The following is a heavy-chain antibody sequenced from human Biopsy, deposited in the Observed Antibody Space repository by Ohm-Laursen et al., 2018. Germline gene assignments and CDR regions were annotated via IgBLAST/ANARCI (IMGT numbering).Heavy chain of an antibody. CDR2: INCKTGAT. CDR3: ARDPLNGHKHFDY. D-gene: IGHD2-8*01. Sequence: SVKVSCNASSYTFTDYNIHWMRQAPGQGLEWLGYINCKTGATNYAQKFQGTVTMTRDTSIGTAYLALGSLRSADTAIYYCARDPLNGHKHFDYWGQGSLVTVSS. CDR1: SYTFTDYN. V-gene: IGHV1-2*02. J-gene: IGHJ4*02.